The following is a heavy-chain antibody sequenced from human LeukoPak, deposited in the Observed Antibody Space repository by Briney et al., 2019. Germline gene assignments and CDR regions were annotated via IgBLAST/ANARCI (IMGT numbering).Heavy chain of an antibody. J-gene: IGHJ4*02. V-gene: IGHV3-64D*06. CDR3: VRGSNPDY. D-gene: IGHD4-11*01. Sequence: QPGGSLRLSCLASGFTFTSYAMHWVRQAPGKGLEYVSAITTSGAGTYYADSVKGRFTISRDNFKNTLYLRVTSLRVEDTAVYYCVRGSNPDYWGQGTLVTVSS. CDR1: GFTFTSYA. CDR2: ITTSGAGT.